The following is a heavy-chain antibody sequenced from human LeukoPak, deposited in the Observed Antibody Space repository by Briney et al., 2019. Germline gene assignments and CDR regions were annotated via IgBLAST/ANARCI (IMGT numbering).Heavy chain of an antibody. V-gene: IGHV3-21*01. J-gene: IGHJ4*02. CDR1: GFTFSSRS. CDR2: ISSSSTYI. Sequence: GGSLRLSCAASGFTFSSRSMNWVRQAPGMELEGVSYISSSSTYIYYADSLKGRFTISRDTAKNSLYLQMNSLRAEDTAVYYCARYSGDALNYWGQGTLVTVSS. CDR3: ARYSGDALNY. D-gene: IGHD7-27*01.